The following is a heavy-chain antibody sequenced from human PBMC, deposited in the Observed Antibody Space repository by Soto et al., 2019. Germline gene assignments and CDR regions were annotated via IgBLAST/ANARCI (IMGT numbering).Heavy chain of an antibody. CDR3: ARAPREYYYDSSGYYWLYFDL. V-gene: IGHV4-31*03. J-gene: IGHJ2*01. CDR1: GGSISSGGYY. CDR2: IYYSGST. Sequence: PSETLSLTCTVSGGSISSGGYYWSWIRQHPGKGLEWIGYIYYSGSTYYNPSLKSRVTISVDTSKNQFSLKLSSVTAADTAVYYCARAPREYYYDSSGYYWLYFDLWGRGTLVTVS. D-gene: IGHD3-22*01.